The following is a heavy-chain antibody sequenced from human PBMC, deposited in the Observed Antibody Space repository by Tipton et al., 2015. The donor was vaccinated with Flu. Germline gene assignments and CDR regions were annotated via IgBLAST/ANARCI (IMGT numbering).Heavy chain of an antibody. Sequence: SLRLSCAASGFTFSSYSMNWVRQAPGKGLEWVSAVSGGGAITYFADSVKGRFTISRDNSKNMLYLQMNSLRAEDTAVYYCARFAGGPRGQGTLVTVSS. CDR2: VSGGGAIT. V-gene: IGHV3-23*01. CDR3: ARFAGGP. D-gene: IGHD3-16*01. CDR1: GFTFSSYS. J-gene: IGHJ5*02.